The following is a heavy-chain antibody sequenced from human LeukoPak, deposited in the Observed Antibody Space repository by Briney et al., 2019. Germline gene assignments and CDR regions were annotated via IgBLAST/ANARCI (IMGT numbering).Heavy chain of an antibody. Sequence: ASLKVSCKPSGYTFTSYSISWVRQTPGQEVEWMGWISAYNGNTNYAKKLQGRVSMTTDTSTNTAYMELRSVRFDDTAVYYCARGAHTADYFDYWGQGNLVSVSS. CDR3: ARGAHTADYFDY. J-gene: IGHJ4*02. CDR1: GYTFTSYS. V-gene: IGHV1-18*01. CDR2: ISAYNGNT.